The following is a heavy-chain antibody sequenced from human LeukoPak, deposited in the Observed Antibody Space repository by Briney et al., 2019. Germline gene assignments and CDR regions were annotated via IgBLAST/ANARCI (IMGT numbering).Heavy chain of an antibody. CDR3: AWTIGYSGYETRFDY. CDR1: GYTFTSYG. CDR2: ISAYNGNT. J-gene: IGHJ4*02. V-gene: IGHV1-18*01. Sequence: GASVTVSCTASGYTFTSYGISWVRQAPGQGLEWMGWISAYNGNTNYAQMLQGRVTMTTDTSTSTAYMELRSLRSDDTAVYYCAWTIGYSGYETRFDYWGQGTLVTVSS. D-gene: IGHD5-12*01.